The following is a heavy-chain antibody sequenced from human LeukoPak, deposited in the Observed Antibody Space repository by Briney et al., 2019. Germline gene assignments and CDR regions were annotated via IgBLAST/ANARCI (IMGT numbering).Heavy chain of an antibody. Sequence: GGSLRLSCAASGFIFSNYWMNWVRQAPGKGLEWVANIKEDGSEKYYVDSVKGRFTISRDNAKNSLYLQMNSLRAEDTAVYYCARGGSSRIGFDYWSQGTLVTVSS. D-gene: IGHD6-13*01. V-gene: IGHV3-7*05. J-gene: IGHJ4*02. CDR2: IKEDGSEK. CDR3: ARGGSSRIGFDY. CDR1: GFIFSNYW.